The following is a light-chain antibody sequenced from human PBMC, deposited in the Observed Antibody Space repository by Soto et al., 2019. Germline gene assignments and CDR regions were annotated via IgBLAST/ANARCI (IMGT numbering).Light chain of an antibody. J-gene: IGKJ4*01. CDR2: DAF. CDR1: QSVGSY. V-gene: IGKV3-11*01. Sequence: EIVLTQSPATLSLSPGERATLSCRASQSVGSYFAWYQQKPGQAPRLLIYDAFSRATGIPARFSGSGSGTDFTLTISSLEPEDFAVYFCQQRSSWPLTFGGGTMVVIK. CDR3: QQRSSWPLT.